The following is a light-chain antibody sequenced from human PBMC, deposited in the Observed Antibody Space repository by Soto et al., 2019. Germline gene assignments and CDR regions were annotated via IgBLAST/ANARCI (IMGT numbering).Light chain of an antibody. CDR2: DVS. CDR1: QSINNL. Sequence: DVRMTQSPSTLSASVGDRVTITCRASQSINNLLAWYQQTKGKAPKFLIYDVSTLESGVPSRFRGSGSGTEFTLAISRLQPEDFETYYCQQYDSYSLTFGGGTKVDIK. CDR3: QQYDSYSLT. J-gene: IGKJ4*01. V-gene: IGKV1-5*01.